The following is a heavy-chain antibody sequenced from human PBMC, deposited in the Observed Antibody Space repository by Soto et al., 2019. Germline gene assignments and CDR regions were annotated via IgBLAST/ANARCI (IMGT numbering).Heavy chain of an antibody. Sequence: GGSLRLSCGASAFSFSHYAMHWVRQAPGKGLECVAVISYDGNIKRYADSVKGRFTISRDNSENTLYLQMNSLSPEDTAVYYCARAGYCSGGRCSSPYYYYYGMDVWGQGTTVTVSS. CDR1: AFSFSHYA. CDR3: ARAGYCSGGRCSSPYYYYYGMDV. CDR2: ISYDGNIK. D-gene: IGHD2-15*01. J-gene: IGHJ6*02. V-gene: IGHV3-30-3*01.